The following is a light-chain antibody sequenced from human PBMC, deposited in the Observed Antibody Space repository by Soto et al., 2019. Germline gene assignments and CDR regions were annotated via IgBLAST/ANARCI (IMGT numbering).Light chain of an antibody. V-gene: IGKV3-20*01. J-gene: IGKJ2*01. CDR1: QSVTSNA. Sequence: EIVLTQSSATLSLSPGERATLSCRASQSVTSNALAWYQQKPGQAPRLLIYGVSSRATGIPDRFSGSGSGTDFTLTISSLEPEDFATYYCQQYDTYYTFGQGTKVAIK. CDR2: GVS. CDR3: QQYDTYYT.